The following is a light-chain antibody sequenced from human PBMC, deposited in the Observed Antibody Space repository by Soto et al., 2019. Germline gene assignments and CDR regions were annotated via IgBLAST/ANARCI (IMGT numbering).Light chain of an antibody. V-gene: IGLV1-44*01. Sequence: QSVLTQPPSASGTPGQRVTISCSGSSSNIASNTVNWYQQLPGTAPKLLIYSNNQRPSGVPDRFSGSKSGTSASLAISGLQSEDGADYYCASWDGSLKGWVFGGGTKLTVL. CDR3: ASWDGSLKGWV. CDR1: SSNIASNT. CDR2: SNN. J-gene: IGLJ3*02.